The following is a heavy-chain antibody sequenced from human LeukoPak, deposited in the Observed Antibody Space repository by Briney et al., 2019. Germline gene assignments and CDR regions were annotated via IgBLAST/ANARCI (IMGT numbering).Heavy chain of an antibody. D-gene: IGHD3-10*01. J-gene: IGHJ4*02. Sequence: GSLRLSCAASGFTFSSYAMHWVRQAPGKGLEWVAVISYDGSNKYYADSVKGRFTISRDNSKNTLYLQMNSLRAEDTAVYYCARVPDYYGSGSYFDYWGQGTLVTVSS. CDR1: GFTFSSYA. CDR2: ISYDGSNK. CDR3: ARVPDYYGSGSYFDY. V-gene: IGHV3-30-3*01.